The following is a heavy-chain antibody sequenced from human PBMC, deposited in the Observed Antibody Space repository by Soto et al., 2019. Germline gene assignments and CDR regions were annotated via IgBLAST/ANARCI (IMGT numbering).Heavy chain of an antibody. CDR1: GGSISSSNW. J-gene: IGHJ6*02. D-gene: IGHD3-22*01. CDR3: ARDLNGEYYQSSGARADYYYYGMDV. Sequence: SETLSLTCAVFGGSISSSNWRSWVRQPPGQGREWSGEIFHSGSTNYNPSLKSRVTISLDKSTNQPAQKLSSVTAADTAVYYCARDLNGEYYQSSGARADYYYYGMDVWGQGTTVTVSS. CDR2: IFHSGST. V-gene: IGHV4-4*02.